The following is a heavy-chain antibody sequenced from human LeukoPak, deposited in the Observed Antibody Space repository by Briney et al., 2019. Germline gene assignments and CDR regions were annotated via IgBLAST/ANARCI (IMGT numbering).Heavy chain of an antibody. J-gene: IGHJ4*02. CDR3: ARGKSSSWYKYYFDY. Sequence: SETLSLTCAVYGGSFSGYYWSWIRQPPGKGLEWIGEINHSGSTNYNPSLKSRVTISVDSSKNQFSLKPSSVTAADTAVYYCARGKSSSWYKYYFDYWGQGTLVTVSS. V-gene: IGHV4-34*01. CDR1: GGSFSGYY. CDR2: INHSGST. D-gene: IGHD6-13*01.